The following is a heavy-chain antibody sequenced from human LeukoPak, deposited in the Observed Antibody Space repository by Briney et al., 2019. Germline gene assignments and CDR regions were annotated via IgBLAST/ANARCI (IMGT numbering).Heavy chain of an antibody. D-gene: IGHD1/OR15-1a*01. Sequence: GGSLRLSCGASGFTLSNSWMTWVRQAPGKGLGWVSGISGSGDSTFYADSVRVRFTVSRDNSKNTLFLQMTRLRAEDTAVYYCAKPKTTAVGNYWGQGTLVTVSS. V-gene: IGHV3-23*01. CDR1: GFTLSNSW. CDR3: AKPKTTAVGNY. CDR2: ISGSGDST. J-gene: IGHJ4*02.